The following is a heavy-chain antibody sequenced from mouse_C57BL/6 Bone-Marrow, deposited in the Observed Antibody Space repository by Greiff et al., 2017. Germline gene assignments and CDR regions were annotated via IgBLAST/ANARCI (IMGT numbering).Heavy chain of an antibody. V-gene: IGHV1-64*01. CDR2: IHPNSGST. CDR1: GYTFTSSW. Sequence: QVQLQQPGAELVKPGASVKLSCKASGYTFTSSWMHWVKQRPGQGLEWIGMIHPNSGSTNYNEKFKSKDTLTVDKSSSTAYMQLSSLTSEDSAVYYCARSYSSFAYWGQGTTLTVSS. D-gene: IGHD2-5*01. J-gene: IGHJ2*01. CDR3: ARSYSSFAY.